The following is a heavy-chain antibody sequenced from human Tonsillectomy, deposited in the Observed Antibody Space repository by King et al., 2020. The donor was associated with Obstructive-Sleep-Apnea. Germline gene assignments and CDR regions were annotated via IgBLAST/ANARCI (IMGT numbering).Heavy chain of an antibody. V-gene: IGHV4-34*01. J-gene: IGHJ5*02. CDR1: GGSFSDYY. D-gene: IGHD6-13*01. CDR2: INHSGST. CDR3: ARGSGAAAVNWFDP. Sequence: VQLQQWGAGLLKPSETLSLTCAVFGGSFSDYYWSWIRQPPGKGLEWIGEINHSGSTNYNPSLKSRVTISVDTSKNQFSLKLRSVTAADTAVYYCARGSGAAAVNWFDPWGQGTLVTVSS.